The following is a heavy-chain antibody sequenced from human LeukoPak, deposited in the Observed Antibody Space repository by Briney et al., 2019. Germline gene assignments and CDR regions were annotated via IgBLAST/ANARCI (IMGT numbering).Heavy chain of an antibody. V-gene: IGHV4-38-2*02. CDR2: IYHSGTT. CDR3: GRVTAGSGSY. CDR1: GYSITSGFY. Sequence: SETLSLTCTVSGYSITSGFYWGWIRLPPGKGLEWIGTIYHSGTTYYSLSLKSRGIISVDTSKNQISLKLNSVTAADTAMYYCGRVTAGSGSYWGQGTQVTVSS. J-gene: IGHJ4*02. D-gene: IGHD3-10*01.